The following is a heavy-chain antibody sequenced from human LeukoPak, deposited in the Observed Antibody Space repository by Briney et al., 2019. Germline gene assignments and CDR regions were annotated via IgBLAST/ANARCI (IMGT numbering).Heavy chain of an antibody. V-gene: IGHV4-59*01. Sequence: SETLSLTCTVSGGSISSYYWSWIRQPPGKGLEWIGYIYYSGSTNYNPSLKSRVTISVDTSKNQFSLKLSSVTAADTAVYYCARIHGGYESLWGQGTLVTVSS. CDR2: IYYSGST. J-gene: IGHJ4*02. D-gene: IGHD5-12*01. CDR3: ARIHGGYESL. CDR1: GGSISSYY.